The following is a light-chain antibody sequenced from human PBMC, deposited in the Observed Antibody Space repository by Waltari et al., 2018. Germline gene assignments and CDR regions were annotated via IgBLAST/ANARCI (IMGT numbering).Light chain of an antibody. V-gene: IGLV2-14*03. CDR2: HVN. J-gene: IGLJ2*01. CDR1: SSAIGVANY. Sequence: SALTQPASVSGSPGQSITITCTETSSAIGVANYVSWYQQHPGKAPNLLIYHVNTRPSGVSNRFSGSQSGNTASLTISWLQAEDESDYYCSSYTTTNTLEVIFGTGTKLTVL. CDR3: SSYTTTNTLEVI.